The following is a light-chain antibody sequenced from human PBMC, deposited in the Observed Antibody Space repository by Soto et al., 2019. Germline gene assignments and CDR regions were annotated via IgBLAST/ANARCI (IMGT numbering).Light chain of an antibody. J-gene: IGKJ1*01. CDR1: QSVSYN. CDR2: GPS. V-gene: IGKV3-15*01. Sequence: EIVITQSPATLSVSPGERATLSCRASQSVSYNLAWYQHKPGQAPRLLIYGPSTRATSIPARFSGSGSETEFTLTISSLQSEDFALYYCQQYNNWPRTVGQGTKV. CDR3: QQYNNWPRT.